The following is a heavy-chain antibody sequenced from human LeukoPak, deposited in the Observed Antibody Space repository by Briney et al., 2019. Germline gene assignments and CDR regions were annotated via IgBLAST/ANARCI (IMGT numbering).Heavy chain of an antibody. V-gene: IGHV3-30*02. CDR2: IRYDESDK. D-gene: IGHD3-10*01. CDR1: GFTFRRYG. Sequence: GGSLRLSCAASGFTFRRYGMYWVRQAPGKGLEWVAFIRYDESDKKYKDSVKGRFTVSKDNSKNTLSLQMHSLRVQDTAVYYCATHYYASGNYYNPIFYWGQGALVTVSS. J-gene: IGHJ4*02. CDR3: ATHYYASGNYYNPIFY.